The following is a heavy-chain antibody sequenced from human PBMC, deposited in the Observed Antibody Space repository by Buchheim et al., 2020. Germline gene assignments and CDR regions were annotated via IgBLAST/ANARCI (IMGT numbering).Heavy chain of an antibody. CDR1: GFTFSSYA. Sequence: EVQLLESGGGLVQPGGSLRLSCAASGFTFSSYAMSWVRQAPGKGLEWVSAISGSGGSTYSADSVKGRFTISRDNSRNTLYLQMNSLRAEDTAVYYCAKDSLLYDILPLYYFDYWGQGTL. CDR3: AKDSLLYDILPLYYFDY. CDR2: ISGSGGST. V-gene: IGHV3-23*01. D-gene: IGHD3-9*01. J-gene: IGHJ4*02.